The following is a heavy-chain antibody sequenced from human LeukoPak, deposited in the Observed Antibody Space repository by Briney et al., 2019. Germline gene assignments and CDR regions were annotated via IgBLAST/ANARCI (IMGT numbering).Heavy chain of an antibody. CDR2: ISYDGSNK. V-gene: IGHV3-30-3*01. CDR3: AKDPGIAAAEEDAFDI. D-gene: IGHD6-13*01. CDR1: GFTFSSYA. Sequence: GGSLRLSCAASGFTFSSYAMHWVRQAPGKGLEWVAVISYDGSNKYYADSVKGRFTISRDNSKNTLYLQMNSLRAEDTAVYYCAKDPGIAAAEEDAFDIWGQGTMVTVSS. J-gene: IGHJ3*02.